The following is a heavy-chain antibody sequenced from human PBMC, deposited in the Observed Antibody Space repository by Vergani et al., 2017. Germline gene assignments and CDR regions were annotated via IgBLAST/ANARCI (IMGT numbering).Heavy chain of an antibody. V-gene: IGHV3-23*01. J-gene: IGHJ1*01. CDR2: ITGSGGKT. CDR1: GFTFSTYA. CDR3: ARGEKQQLVGAEYFQH. Sequence: EVQLLESGGGLVQPGGSLRLSCAASGFTFSTYAMSWVRQAPGKGLEWVSAITGSGGKTYYADSVKGRFTISRDNSKNTLYVQMNSLRAEDTAIYYCARGEKQQLVGAEYFQHWGQGTLVTVCS. D-gene: IGHD6-13*01.